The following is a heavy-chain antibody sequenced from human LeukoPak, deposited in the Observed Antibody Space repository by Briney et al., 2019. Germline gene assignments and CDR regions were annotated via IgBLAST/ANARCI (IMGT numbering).Heavy chain of an antibody. CDR2: ISGSGGST. J-gene: IGHJ4*02. Sequence: GGSLRLSCAASGYTFSSYAMSWVRQAPGKGLEWVSAISGSGGSTYYADSVKGRFTISRDNPKNTLYLQMNSLRAEDTAVYYCAKEFTYYYGSGSWNYFDYWGQGTLVTVSS. CDR3: AKEFTYYYGSGSWNYFDY. V-gene: IGHV3-23*01. CDR1: GYTFSSYA. D-gene: IGHD3-10*01.